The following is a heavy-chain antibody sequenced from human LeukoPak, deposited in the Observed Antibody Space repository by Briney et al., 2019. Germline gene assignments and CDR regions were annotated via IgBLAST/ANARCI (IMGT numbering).Heavy chain of an antibody. Sequence: KAGGSLRLSSAASGLTFSDYYMSWIRQAPGKGLEWDSYISSSGSTIYYADSVKGRFTISRDNAKNSLYLQMNSLRAEDTAVYYCARVWGSSSSGPGFDYWGQGTLVTVSS. CDR2: ISSSGSTI. D-gene: IGHD6-6*01. CDR3: ARVWGSSSSGPGFDY. CDR1: GLTFSDYY. J-gene: IGHJ4*02. V-gene: IGHV3-11*04.